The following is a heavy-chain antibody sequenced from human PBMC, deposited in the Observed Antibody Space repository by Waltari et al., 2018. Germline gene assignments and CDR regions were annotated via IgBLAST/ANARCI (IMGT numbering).Heavy chain of an antibody. CDR1: GGTFSTHI. CDR3: ARGAAPMAVTSLDF. Sequence: QVQLVQSGAEVKKPESSVQVSCQASGGTFSTHIITWVRQAPGQGLEWMGQITPILGIANDAQKFQARVTITADESTSTSYMELSSLTSEDTAVYYCARGAAPMAVTSLDFWGQGTLVTVSS. J-gene: IGHJ4*02. D-gene: IGHD2-2*01. CDR2: ITPILGIA. V-gene: IGHV1-69*04.